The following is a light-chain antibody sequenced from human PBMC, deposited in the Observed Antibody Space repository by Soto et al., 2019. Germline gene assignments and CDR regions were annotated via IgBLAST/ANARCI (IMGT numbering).Light chain of an antibody. CDR1: SSDVGGYNY. J-gene: IGLJ2*01. V-gene: IGLV2-11*01. CDR2: DVG. CDR3: SSYAGSYHRV. Sequence: QSALTQPRSVSGSPGQSVTISCTGTSSDVGGYNYVSWYQHHPGKAPKLMIYDVGKRPSGVPDRFSGSKSGNTASLTISVLQAEDEADYYGSSYAGSYHRVFGGGTKLTVL.